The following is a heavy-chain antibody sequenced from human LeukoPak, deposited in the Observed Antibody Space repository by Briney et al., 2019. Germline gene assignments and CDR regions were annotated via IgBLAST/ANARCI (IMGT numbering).Heavy chain of an antibody. J-gene: IGHJ3*02. Sequence: LSGGSLRLSCAASGFTFSNYAMSWVRQAPGKGLEWVSGISGNGGVTYYADSVKGRFTISRDNSRNTLFLQMNSLRAEDTAVYYCARDTYDILTGYYKWAFDIWGQGTMVTVSS. V-gene: IGHV3-23*01. CDR1: GFTFSNYA. CDR2: ISGNGGVT. CDR3: ARDTYDILTGYYKWAFDI. D-gene: IGHD3-9*01.